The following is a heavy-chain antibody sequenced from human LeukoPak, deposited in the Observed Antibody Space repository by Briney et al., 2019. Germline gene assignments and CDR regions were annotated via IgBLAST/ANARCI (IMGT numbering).Heavy chain of an antibody. CDR1: AITFRSSS. Sequence: PGGSLRLSCVASAITFRSSSMHWVRQAPGKGLEWLAFIRFDGSTKYYADSVKGRFTVSRDNSKSTLYLKMNSLRAEDTAVYYCAQPDFWGQGTLVTVSS. J-gene: IGHJ4*02. V-gene: IGHV3-30*02. CDR2: IRFDGSTK. CDR3: AQPDF.